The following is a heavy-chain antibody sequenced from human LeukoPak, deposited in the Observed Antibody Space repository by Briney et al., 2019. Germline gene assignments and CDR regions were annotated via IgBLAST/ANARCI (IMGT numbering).Heavy chain of an antibody. CDR3: ARGRRGIYYYDSSGYYPDAFDI. D-gene: IGHD3-22*01. Sequence: AASVKVSCKASGYTFTGYYMHWVRQAPGQGLEWMGWINPNSGGTNYAQKFQGRLTMTRDTSISTAYMELSRLRSDDTAVYYCARGRRGIYYYDSSGYYPDAFDIWGQGTMVTVSS. CDR2: INPNSGGT. J-gene: IGHJ3*02. CDR1: GYTFTGYY. V-gene: IGHV1-2*02.